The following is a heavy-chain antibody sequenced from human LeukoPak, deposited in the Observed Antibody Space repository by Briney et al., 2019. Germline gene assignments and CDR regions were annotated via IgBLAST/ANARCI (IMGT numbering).Heavy chain of an antibody. CDR2: ISGSGGST. V-gene: IGHV3-23*01. CDR3: AKILFTYYDILTGFSGCDY. Sequence: PGGSLRLSCAASGFTFSSYAMSWVRQAPGKGLEWVSAISGSGGSTYYADSVKGRFPISRDNSKNTLYLQMNSLRAEDTAVYYCAKILFTYYDILTGFSGCDYWGQGTLVTVSS. D-gene: IGHD3-9*01. CDR1: GFTFSSYA. J-gene: IGHJ4*02.